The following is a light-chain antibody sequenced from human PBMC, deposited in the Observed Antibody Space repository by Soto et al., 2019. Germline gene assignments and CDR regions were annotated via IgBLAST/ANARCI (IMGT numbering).Light chain of an antibody. Sequence: EVVLTQSPGTLSLSPGERATLSCRASQSVSSNYVAWYQQTPGQTPRLLIYGASSRATGLPDRFSSGGSTTHSTPTIRSMEPEYFAVYYHQHRSAWLTFGGGTKVDIK. J-gene: IGKJ4*01. CDR2: GAS. V-gene: IGKV3D-20*02. CDR3: QHRSAWLT. CDR1: QSVSSNY.